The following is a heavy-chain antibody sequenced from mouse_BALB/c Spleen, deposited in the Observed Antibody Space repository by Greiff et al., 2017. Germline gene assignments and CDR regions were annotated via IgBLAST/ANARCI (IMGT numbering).Heavy chain of an antibody. CDR1: GYSFTSYW. CDR3: TRCNLGSGWFAY. CDR2: IYPGNSDT. V-gene: IGHV1-5*01. Sequence: EVQLQQSGTVLARPGASVKMSCKASGYSFTSYWMHWVKQRPGQGLEWIGAIYPGNSDTSYNQKFKGKAKLTAVTSASTAYMELSSLTNEDSAVYYCTRCNLGSGWFAYWGQGTLVTVSA. D-gene: IGHD1-1*01. J-gene: IGHJ3*01.